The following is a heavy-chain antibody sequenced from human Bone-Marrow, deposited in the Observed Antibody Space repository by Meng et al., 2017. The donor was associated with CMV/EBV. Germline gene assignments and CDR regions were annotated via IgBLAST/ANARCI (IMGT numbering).Heavy chain of an antibody. J-gene: IGHJ4*02. CDR1: GFTFSSYA. CDR3: AKASPAVYFDY. V-gene: IGHV3-23*01. CDR2: ISGSGGST. Sequence: VHRWEAGGVFVHPGGSLRLSCAASGFTFSSYAMSWVRQAPGKGLEWVSAISGSGGSTYYADSVKGRFTISRDNSKNTLYLQMNSLRAEDTAVYYCAKASPAVYFDYWGQGTLVTVSS.